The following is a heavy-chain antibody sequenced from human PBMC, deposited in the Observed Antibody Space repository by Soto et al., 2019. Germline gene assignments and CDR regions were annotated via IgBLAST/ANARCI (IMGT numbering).Heavy chain of an antibody. V-gene: IGHV1-3*01. CDR2: INPSDGNR. CDR1: GYTFTSYA. J-gene: IGHJ4*02. CDR3: ARDRLRGYDSSGFYS. Sequence: GASVKVSCKASGYTFTSYAMHWVRQAPGQRLEWMGWINPSDGNRNFAQKFEDRVTMTTATSTNTVFLELRGLKSDDTAIYYCARDRLRGYDSSGFYSWGQGTMVTVSS. D-gene: IGHD3-22*01.